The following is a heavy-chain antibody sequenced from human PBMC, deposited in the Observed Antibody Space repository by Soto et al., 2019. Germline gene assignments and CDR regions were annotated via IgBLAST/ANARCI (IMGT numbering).Heavy chain of an antibody. CDR2: ISNSGRTI. CDR3: ARLPYPWGWFDP. J-gene: IGHJ5*02. Sequence: QVQLVESGGGLVKPGGSLRLSCAASGFSFSDYYMSWIRQAPGKGLEWISYISNSGRTIYYADSLKGRFTISRDNAKNSLYLQMNSLRVDYTAMYYCARLPYPWGWFDPWGQGTLVTVSS. V-gene: IGHV3-11*01. CDR1: GFSFSDYY. D-gene: IGHD3-16*01.